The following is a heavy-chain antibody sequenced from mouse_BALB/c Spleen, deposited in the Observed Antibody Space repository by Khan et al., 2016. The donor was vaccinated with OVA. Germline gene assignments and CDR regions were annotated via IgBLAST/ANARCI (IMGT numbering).Heavy chain of an antibody. CDR1: GFTFSSYG. Sequence: EVELVESGGGLVKPGGSLRLSCAASGFTFSSYGMSWVRQTPDKRLEWVATISSGGSYTYYPDSVQGRFTISRDNAKNTLYLQMSSLKSEDTAMFYCARLAYYYDSEGFAYWGQGTLVTVSA. CDR2: ISSGGSYT. CDR3: ARLAYYYDSEGFAY. D-gene: IGHD1-1*01. J-gene: IGHJ3*01. V-gene: IGHV5-6*01.